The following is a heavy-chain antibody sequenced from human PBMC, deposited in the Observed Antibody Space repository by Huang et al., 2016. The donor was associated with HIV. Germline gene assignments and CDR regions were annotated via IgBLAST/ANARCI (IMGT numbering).Heavy chain of an antibody. J-gene: IGHJ2*01. CDR1: GGSINTGRYY. D-gene: IGHD3-3*01. V-gene: IGHV4-39*01. CDR3: ARNHDFWRGRMFAISYFDV. CDR2: LYYTGNM. Sequence: QLRFQESGPGLVKPSGTLSLTCNVSGGSINTGRYYWGWIRPPPGKGLEWVGSLYYTGNMHYDPCLKGRLTMSADTSKNQFSLNISSVTAADTAIYYCARNHDFWRGRMFAISYFDVWGRGTLVTVAS.